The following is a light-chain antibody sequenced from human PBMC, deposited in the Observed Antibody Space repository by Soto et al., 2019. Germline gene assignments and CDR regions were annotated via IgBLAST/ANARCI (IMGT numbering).Light chain of an antibody. CDR2: YDS. CDR1: NIGSKS. Sequence: SYELTQPPSVSVAPGKTARLTCGGNNIGSKSVHWYQQKPGQAPVLVIYYDSDRPSGIPERFSGSNSGNTATLTISRVEAGDEADYYCQVWDSSSDVVFCGGTKLTVL. CDR3: QVWDSSSDVV. J-gene: IGLJ2*01. V-gene: IGLV3-21*04.